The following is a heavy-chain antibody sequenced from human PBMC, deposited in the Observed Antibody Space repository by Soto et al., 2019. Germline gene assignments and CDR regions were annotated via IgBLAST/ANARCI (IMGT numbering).Heavy chain of an antibody. CDR1: GYTFTSYG. Sequence: GASVKVSCKASGYTFTSYGISWVRQAPGQGLEWMGWISAYNGNTNYAQKLQGRVTMTTDTSTSTAYMELRSLRSDDTGVYYCARDDGRWLQLRYYYYGMDVWGQGTTVTVSS. J-gene: IGHJ6*02. CDR3: ARDDGRWLQLRYYYYGMDV. V-gene: IGHV1-18*01. CDR2: ISAYNGNT. D-gene: IGHD5-12*01.